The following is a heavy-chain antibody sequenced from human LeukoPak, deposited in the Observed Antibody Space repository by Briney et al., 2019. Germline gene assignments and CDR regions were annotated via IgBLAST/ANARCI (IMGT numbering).Heavy chain of an antibody. CDR2: ISWNSGSI. CDR1: GFTFDDYA. V-gene: IGHV3-9*01. J-gene: IGHJ3*02. CDR3: AKDSRAIVVVTAIPGAFDI. Sequence: GRSLRLSCAASGFTFDDYAMHWVRQAPGKGLEWVSGISWNSGSIGYADSVKGRFTIYRDNAKNSLYLQMNSLRAEDTALYYCAKDSRAIVVVTAIPGAFDIWGQGTMVTVSS. D-gene: IGHD2-21*02.